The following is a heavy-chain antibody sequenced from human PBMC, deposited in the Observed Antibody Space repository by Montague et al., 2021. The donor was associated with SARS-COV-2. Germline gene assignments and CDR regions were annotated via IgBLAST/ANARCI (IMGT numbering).Heavy chain of an antibody. D-gene: IGHD2-21*01. CDR3: AGRQGALCHFDI. CDR1: GGSFSDYY. V-gene: IGHV4-34*01. CDR2: MHQSGAT. Sequence: SETLSLTCAVYGGSFSDYYWSWIRQSPGKGLEWIGEMHQSGATNYNPSLKSRATISVDTPHSQLSLRLNSVTAADTAVYYCAGRQGALCHFDIWGQGTLVTVSS. J-gene: IGHJ4*02.